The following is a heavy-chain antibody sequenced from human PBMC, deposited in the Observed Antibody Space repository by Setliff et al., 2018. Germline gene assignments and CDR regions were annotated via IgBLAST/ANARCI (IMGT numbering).Heavy chain of an antibody. Sequence: ESLKISCKGSGYSFSTCWIGWVRQMPGKGLEWMGIIYPGDSITRYSRSFQGQVTISVDKSINTAYLQWSSLRASDTAIYYCARHPYYYGSGTYLDNNNRWFDPWGQGTLVTVSS. J-gene: IGHJ5*02. V-gene: IGHV5-51*01. CDR3: ARHPYYYGSGTYLDNNNRWFDP. D-gene: IGHD3-10*01. CDR1: GYSFSTCW. CDR2: IYPGDSIT.